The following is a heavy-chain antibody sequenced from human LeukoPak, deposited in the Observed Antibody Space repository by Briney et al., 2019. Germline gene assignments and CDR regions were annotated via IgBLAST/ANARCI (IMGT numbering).Heavy chain of an antibody. J-gene: IGHJ4*02. CDR1: GFTFSMYW. CDR3: ARTVGTGWNY. CDR2: IKQDGSEK. D-gene: IGHD7-27*01. Sequence: GGSLRLSYTVSGFTFSMYWMSWVRQAPGKGLEWVANIKQDGSEKYYADSVKGRFTISRDNAKNSLYLQMNSLGAEDTAVYYCARTVGTGWNYWGQGTLVTVSS. V-gene: IGHV3-7*01.